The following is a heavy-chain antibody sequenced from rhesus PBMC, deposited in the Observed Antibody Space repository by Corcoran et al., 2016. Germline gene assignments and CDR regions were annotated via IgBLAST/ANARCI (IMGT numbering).Heavy chain of an antibody. V-gene: IGHV4-99*01. CDR3: ARRGSYSGIDD. Sequence: QVQLQESGPGLVKPSETLSLTCAVSGYSISSGYNWGWIRQPPGKGLEYIGYISGSSGSTYYNPSRRSQVTMSKATSKDQFSLKLSSVTAADTAVYYCARRGSYSGIDDWGQGVLVTVSS. D-gene: IGHD3-16*01. CDR2: ISGSSGST. J-gene: IGHJ4*01. CDR1: GYSISSGYN.